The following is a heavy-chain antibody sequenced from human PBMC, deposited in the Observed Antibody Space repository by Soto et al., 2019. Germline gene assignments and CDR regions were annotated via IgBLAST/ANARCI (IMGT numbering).Heavy chain of an antibody. CDR3: ASGSCSSTSCSRDYYYGMDV. D-gene: IGHD2-2*01. J-gene: IGHJ6*02. CDR1: GGTFSSYA. Sequence: QVQLVQSGAEVKKPGSSVKVSCKASGGTFSSYAISWVRQAPGQGLEWMGGIIPIFGTANYAQKFQGRVTITAEESTSTAYMELSSLRSEDTAVYYCASGSCSSTSCSRDYYYGMDVWGQGTTVTVSS. V-gene: IGHV1-69*01. CDR2: IIPIFGTA.